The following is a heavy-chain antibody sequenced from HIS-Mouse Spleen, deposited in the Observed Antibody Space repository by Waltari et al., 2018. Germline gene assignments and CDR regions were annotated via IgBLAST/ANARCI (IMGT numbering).Heavy chain of an antibody. CDR1: VGSIRSSSSY. D-gene: IGHD6-13*01. CDR3: AREIPYSSSWYDWYFDL. CDR2: IYYSGST. V-gene: IGHV4-39*07. J-gene: IGHJ2*01. Sequence: QLQLQESGPGLVKPSETLSLTCTVPVGSIRSSSSYWGWIRQPPGKGLVWIGSIYYSGSTYYNQSLKSRVTISVDTSKNQFSLKLSSVTAADTAVYYCAREIPYSSSWYDWYFDLWGRGTLVTVSS.